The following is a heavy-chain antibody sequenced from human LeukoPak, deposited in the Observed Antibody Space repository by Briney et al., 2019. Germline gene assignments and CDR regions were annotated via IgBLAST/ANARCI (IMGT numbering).Heavy chain of an antibody. CDR1: GFTFSSYN. D-gene: IGHD3-22*01. Sequence: PGGSLRLSSAASGFTFSSYNMNWVRQAPGKGLEWVSTICRSVVSTFYSDSVKGRFTISRDSSKDTLYLQMNSLRVEDTAVYYCAKIPRFYYDSTGDFDYWGQGTLVTVSA. V-gene: IGHV3-23*05. CDR3: AKIPRFYYDSTGDFDY. CDR2: ICRSVVST. J-gene: IGHJ4*02.